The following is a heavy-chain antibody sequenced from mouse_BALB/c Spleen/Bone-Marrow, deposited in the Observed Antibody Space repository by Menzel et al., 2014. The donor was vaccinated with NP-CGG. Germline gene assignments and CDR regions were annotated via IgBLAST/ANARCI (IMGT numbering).Heavy chain of an antibody. V-gene: IGHV2-5*01. CDR3: AKNRDDGVIDH. D-gene: IGHD2-14*01. CDR1: GFSLNSHG. CDR2: IWGGGST. Sequence: VQLQQSGPGLVQPSQSLSITCTVSGFSLNSHGVHWVRQSPGKGLEWLGVIWGGGSTDYNAAFMSRLSITKDNSKSQVFFKMNSLQADDTAIYDFAKNRDDGVIDHRGQGTPLTVS. J-gene: IGHJ2*01.